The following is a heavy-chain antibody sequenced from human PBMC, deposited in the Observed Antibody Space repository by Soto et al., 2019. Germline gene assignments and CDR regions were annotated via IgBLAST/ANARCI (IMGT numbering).Heavy chain of an antibody. CDR1: GFSFTTYA. J-gene: IGHJ4*02. CDR3: ARAIETAMDPCDY. Sequence: GGSLRLSCAASGFSFTTYAMHWVRQAPGKGLEGVAVISDDGSIKYYADSVKGRFTIPRDNSKNTFYLQMNSLRGDDTALYYCARAIETAMDPCDYWGQGALVTVSS. D-gene: IGHD5-18*01. CDR2: ISDDGSIK. V-gene: IGHV3-30-3*01.